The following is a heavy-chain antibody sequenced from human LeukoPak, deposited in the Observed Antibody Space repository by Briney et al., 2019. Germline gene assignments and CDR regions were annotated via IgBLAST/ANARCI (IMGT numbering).Heavy chain of an antibody. Sequence: SETLSLTCTVSGGSISSGGYYWSWIRQHPGKGLEWIGYIYYSGSTYYNPSLESRVTISVDTSKNQFSLKLSSVTAADTAVYYCARDAYSSSWSRHDAFDIWGQGTMVTVSS. J-gene: IGHJ3*02. CDR1: GGSISSGGYY. CDR3: ARDAYSSSWSRHDAFDI. CDR2: IYYSGST. D-gene: IGHD6-13*01. V-gene: IGHV4-31*03.